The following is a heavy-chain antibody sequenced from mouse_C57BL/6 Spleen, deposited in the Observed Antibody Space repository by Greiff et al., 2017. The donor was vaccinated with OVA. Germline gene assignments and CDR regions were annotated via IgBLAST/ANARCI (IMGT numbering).Heavy chain of an antibody. CDR2: IDPETGGT. Sequence: VQLQQSGAELVRPGASVTLSCKASGYTFTDYEMHWVKQTPVHGLEWIGAIDPETGGTAYNQKFKGKAILTADKSSSTAYMELRSLTSEDSAVYYCTRGYDGGSDAMDYWGQGTSVTVSS. V-gene: IGHV1-15*01. J-gene: IGHJ4*01. CDR3: TRGYDGGSDAMDY. D-gene: IGHD2-2*01. CDR1: GYTFTDYE.